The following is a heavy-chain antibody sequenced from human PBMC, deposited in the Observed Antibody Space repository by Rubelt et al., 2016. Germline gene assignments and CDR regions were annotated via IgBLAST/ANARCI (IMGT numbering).Heavy chain of an antibody. V-gene: IGHV3-21*01. D-gene: IGHD4-17*01. CDR2: ISSSSSYI. Sequence: EVQLVESGGGLAQPGGSLRLSCAASGFTFSSYAMSWVRQAPGKGLEWVSSISSSSSYIYYADSVKGRFTISRDNAKNSLYLQMNSLRAEDTAVYYCARAPGDYDLFDYWGQGTLVTVSS. CDR1: GFTFSSYA. CDR3: ARAPGDYDLFDY. J-gene: IGHJ4*02.